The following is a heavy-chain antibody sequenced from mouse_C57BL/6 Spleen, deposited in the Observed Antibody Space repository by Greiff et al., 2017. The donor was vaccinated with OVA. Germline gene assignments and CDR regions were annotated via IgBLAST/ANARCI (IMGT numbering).Heavy chain of an antibody. J-gene: IGHJ4*01. V-gene: IGHV5-4*01. D-gene: IGHD1-1*01. CDR1: GFTFSSYA. CDR2: ISDGGSYT. CDR3: AREGGSSYGYAMDY. Sequence: EVQLVESGGGLVKPGGSLKLSCAASGFTFSSYAMSWVRQTPEKRLEWVATISDGGSYTYYPDNVKGRFTISRDNAKNNLYLQRSHLKSEDTAMYYCAREGGSSYGYAMDYWGQGTSVTVSS.